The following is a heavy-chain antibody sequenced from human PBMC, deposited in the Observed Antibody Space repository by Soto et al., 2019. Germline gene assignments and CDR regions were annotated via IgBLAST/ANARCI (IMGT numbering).Heavy chain of an antibody. CDR2: IYYSGST. V-gene: IGHV4-31*03. J-gene: IGHJ5*02. D-gene: IGHD2-15*01. Sequence: QVQLQESGPGLVKPSQTLSLTCTVSGGSISSGGYYWSWIRQHPGKGLEWIGYIYYSGSTYYNPCLKSRVTVAVDTSKNQFSLKLSSVIAADTAVDYCARVKGVRSWSGGSFYPAKNWFEPWGQGTLVPVSS. CDR3: ARVKGVRSWSGGSFYPAKNWFEP. CDR1: GGSISSGGYY.